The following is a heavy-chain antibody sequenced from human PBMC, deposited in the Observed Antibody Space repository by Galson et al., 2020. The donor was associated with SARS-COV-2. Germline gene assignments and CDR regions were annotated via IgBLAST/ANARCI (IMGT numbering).Heavy chain of an antibody. Sequence: ASVKVSCKASGYTFTSYGISWVRQAPGQGLEWMGWISAYNGNTNYAQKLQGRVTMTTDTSTSTAYMELRSLRSDDTAVYYCARGHGYCSSTSCYLLTFDYWGQGTLVTVSS. V-gene: IGHV1-18*04. D-gene: IGHD2-2*01. CDR2: ISAYNGNT. CDR1: GYTFTSYG. J-gene: IGHJ4*02. CDR3: ARGHGYCSSTSCYLLTFDY.